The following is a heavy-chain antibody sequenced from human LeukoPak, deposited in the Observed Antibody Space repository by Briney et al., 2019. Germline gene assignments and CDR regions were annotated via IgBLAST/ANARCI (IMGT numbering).Heavy chain of an antibody. Sequence: GGSLGLSCAASGFTFGSSAMSWVRQAPGKGPEWVATFSRSGPDTYYADSVKGRFTIFRDNSKNMLYLQMNNLRAEDTAVYYCAKGSPGSWYYFDYWGQGTLVTVSS. J-gene: IGHJ4*02. CDR2: FSRSGPDT. CDR3: AKGSPGSWYYFDY. D-gene: IGHD6-13*01. CDR1: GFTFGSSA. V-gene: IGHV3-23*01.